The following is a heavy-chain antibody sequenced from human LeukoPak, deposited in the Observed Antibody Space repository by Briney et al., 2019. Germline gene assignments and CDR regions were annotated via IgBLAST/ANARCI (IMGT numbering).Heavy chain of an antibody. V-gene: IGHV1-2*02. CDR1: GYTFTGYY. CDR2: INPNSGGT. Sequence: GASVKVSCKSSGYTFTGYYIHWVRQAPGQGLEWMGWINPNSGGTNYAQKFQGRVTMTRDMSTSTAYMEMSSLRSEDTAVYYCARDGGYCSGGSCSRGAFDIWGQGTMVTVSS. D-gene: IGHD2-15*01. CDR3: ARDGGYCSGGSCSRGAFDI. J-gene: IGHJ3*02.